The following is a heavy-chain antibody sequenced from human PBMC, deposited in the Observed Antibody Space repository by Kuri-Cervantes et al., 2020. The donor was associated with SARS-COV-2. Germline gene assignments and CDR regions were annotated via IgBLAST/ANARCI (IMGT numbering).Heavy chain of an antibody. Sequence: ETLSLTCAASGFTFSNAWMNWVRQAPGKGLEWVGRIKSKTDGGTTDYAAPVKGRFTISRDNAKNSLYLQMNSLRAEDTAVYYCAREKDCSSTSCYKWFGESDYYGMDVWGQGTTVTVSS. CDR1: GFTFSNAW. CDR2: IKSKTDGGTT. J-gene: IGHJ6*02. CDR3: AREKDCSSTSCYKWFGESDYYGMDV. V-gene: IGHV3-15*07. D-gene: IGHD2-2*01.